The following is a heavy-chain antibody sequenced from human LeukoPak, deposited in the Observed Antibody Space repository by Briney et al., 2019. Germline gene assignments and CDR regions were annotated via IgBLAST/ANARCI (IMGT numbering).Heavy chain of an antibody. J-gene: IGHJ6*03. CDR1: GYTFTGYY. CDR3: ARDQFGGYYYYYMDV. CDR2: INPNSGGT. V-gene: IGHV1-2*02. Sequence: ASVKVSCKASGYTFTGYYMHWVRQAPGQGLEWMGWINPNSGGTNYAQKFQGRVTMTRDTSISTAYMELSRLRSDDTAVYYCARDQFGGYYYYYMDVWGKGTTVTVSS. D-gene: IGHD3-16*01.